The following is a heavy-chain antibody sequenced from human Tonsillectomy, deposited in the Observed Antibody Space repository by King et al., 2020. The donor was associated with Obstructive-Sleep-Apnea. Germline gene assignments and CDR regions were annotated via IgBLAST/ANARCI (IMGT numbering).Heavy chain of an antibody. CDR1: GGSISSSSYY. V-gene: IGHV4-39*07. CDR3: ARTSYYYDSSGYYYERALYYFDY. J-gene: IGHJ4*02. CDR2: IYYIGST. D-gene: IGHD3-22*01. Sequence: LQLQESGPGLVKPSETLSLTCTVSGGSISSSSYYWGWIRQPPGKGLEWIGSIYYIGSTYYNPSLKSRVTISVDTSKNQFSLKRSSVTAADTAVYYCARTSYYYDSSGYYYERALYYFDYWGQGTLVTVSS.